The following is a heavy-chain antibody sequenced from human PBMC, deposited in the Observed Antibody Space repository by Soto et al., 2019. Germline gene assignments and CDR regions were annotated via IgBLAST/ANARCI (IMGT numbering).Heavy chain of an antibody. J-gene: IGHJ4*02. CDR2: IIPIFGTL. D-gene: IGHD3-9*01. Sequence: QVQLAQSGAEVKKPGSSVKVSCKASGGTFNSYIISWVRQAPGQGLEWLGGIIPIFGTLKYAQKFQGRVTIAADASTSTAYMELRSLTSEDTAFYFCAGGMRYETMMLWGQGTLITVPS. V-gene: IGHV1-69*12. CDR1: GGTFNSYI. CDR3: AGGMRYETMML.